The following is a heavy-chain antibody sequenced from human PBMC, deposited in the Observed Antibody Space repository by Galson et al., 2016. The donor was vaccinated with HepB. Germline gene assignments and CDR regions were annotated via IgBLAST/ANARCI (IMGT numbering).Heavy chain of an antibody. D-gene: IGHD2/OR15-2a*01. CDR2: ISYDGSNK. CDR1: GFAFNTFA. V-gene: IGHV3-30*04. J-gene: IGHJ4*02. CDR3: ARDLS. Sequence: SLRLSCAASGFAFNTFALHWVRQAPGKGLEWVALISYDGSNKYYADSVKGRFTISRDNSKNTLSLQMNGLRTDDTAVYYCARDLSWGQGTLVIVSS.